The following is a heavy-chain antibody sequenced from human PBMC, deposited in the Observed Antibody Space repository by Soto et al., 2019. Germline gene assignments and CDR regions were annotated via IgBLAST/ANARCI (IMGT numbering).Heavy chain of an antibody. V-gene: IGHV1-69*02. Sequence: QVQLVQSGAEVKKPGSSVKVSCKASGGTFSSYTISWVRQAPGQGLEWMGRIIPILGIANYAQKFQGRVTITEDKSTSTAYMELSSLRSEDTDVYYCVQMELVVTTGSDYWGQGTLVTVSS. D-gene: IGHD3-22*01. CDR2: IIPILGIA. J-gene: IGHJ4*02. CDR3: VQMELVVTTGSDY. CDR1: GGTFSSYT.